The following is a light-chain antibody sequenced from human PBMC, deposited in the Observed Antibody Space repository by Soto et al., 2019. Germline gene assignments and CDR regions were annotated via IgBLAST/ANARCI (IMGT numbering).Light chain of an antibody. CDR3: XXXXXYNT. CDR1: QSIGTW. CDR2: EAS. V-gene: IGKV1-5*03. Sequence: DIQMTQSPSTLSVSVGDRVTITCRASQSIGTWLAWYQQKPGKAPKLLIYEASSLDTGVPSRFSGSGSGTEFTLTISSLQXDXXXXXXXXXXXXYNTFGQGTKLEIE. J-gene: IGKJ2*01.